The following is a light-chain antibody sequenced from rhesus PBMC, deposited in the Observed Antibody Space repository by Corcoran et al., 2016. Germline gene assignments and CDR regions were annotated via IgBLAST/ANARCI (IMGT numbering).Light chain of an antibody. CDR1: QSVSSY. CDR2: GAS. CDR3: QKYSSSPFT. V-gene: IGKV3-53*01. Sequence: QVILTQSPATLSLSPGERATLSCRASQSVSSYLAWYQQKPGPAPRHLIYGASSRATGIPDRFSGGGDGTECTRTISGLEPEDFAVYYCQKYSSSPFTFGPGTKLDIK. J-gene: IGKJ3*01.